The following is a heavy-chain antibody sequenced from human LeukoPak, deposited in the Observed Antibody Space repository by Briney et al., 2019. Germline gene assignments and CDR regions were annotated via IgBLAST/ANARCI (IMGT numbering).Heavy chain of an antibody. J-gene: IGHJ4*02. V-gene: IGHV3-23*01. Sequence: GGSLRLSCAASGFTFSSYAMSWVRQAPGKGLEWVSAISGSGGSTYYADSMKGRFTISRDNSKNTLYLQMNSLRAEDTAVYYCAGGDTYYYDSSGYPLGYWGQGTLVTVSS. CDR3: AGGDTYYYDSSGYPLGY. CDR2: ISGSGGST. CDR1: GFTFSSYA. D-gene: IGHD3-22*01.